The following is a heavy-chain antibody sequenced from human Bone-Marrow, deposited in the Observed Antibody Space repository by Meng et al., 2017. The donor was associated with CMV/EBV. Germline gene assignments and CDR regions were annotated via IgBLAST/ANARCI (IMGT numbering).Heavy chain of an antibody. CDR3: TSCRSDLSADY. J-gene: IGHJ4*02. D-gene: IGHD2-15*01. CDR1: GFPFSSYA. CDR2: IRSKAYGGTT. Sequence: GESLKISCVASGFPFSSYAMSWVRQAPGKGLEWVGFIRSKAYGGTTEYAASVKGRFTISRDDSKSIAYLQMNSLKTEDTAVYYCTSCRSDLSADYWGRGTLVTVSS. V-gene: IGHV3-49*04.